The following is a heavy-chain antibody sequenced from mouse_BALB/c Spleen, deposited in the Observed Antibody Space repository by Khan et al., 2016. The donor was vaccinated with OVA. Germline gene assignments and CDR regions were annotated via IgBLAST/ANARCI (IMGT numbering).Heavy chain of an antibody. CDR3: AIEAYYDNYRAWFAY. V-gene: IGHV1S56*01. D-gene: IGHD2-10*01. J-gene: IGHJ3*01. Sequence: QVQLKESGPEMVKPGTSVRISCKASGYTFTSYYINWVKRRPGQGLEWIGWIYPGNVNTKYNEKFKGKATLTADKSSSTAYMQLSSLTSEDSAVYFCAIEAYYDNYRAWFAYWGQGTLVTVSA. CDR1: GYTFTSYY. CDR2: IYPGNVNT.